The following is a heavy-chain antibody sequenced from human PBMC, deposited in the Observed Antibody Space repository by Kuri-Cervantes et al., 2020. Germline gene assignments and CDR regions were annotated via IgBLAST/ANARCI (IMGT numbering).Heavy chain of an antibody. J-gene: IGHJ4*02. CDR2: IYYSGST. CDR1: GGSISSGGYY. D-gene: IGHD6-6*01. V-gene: IGHV4-31*03. Sequence: LRLSCTVSGGSISSGGYYWSWIRQHPGKGLEWIGYIYYSGSTYYNPSLKSRVTISVDTSKNQFSLKLSSVTAADTAVYYCASLPSDSSSHPYFDYWGQGTLVTVSS. CDR3: ASLPSDSSSHPYFDY.